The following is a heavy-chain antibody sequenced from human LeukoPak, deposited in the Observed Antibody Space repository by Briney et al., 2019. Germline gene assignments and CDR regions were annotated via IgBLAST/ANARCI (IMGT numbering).Heavy chain of an antibody. CDR2: IYYSGST. V-gene: IGHV4-31*03. D-gene: IGHD1-14*01. Sequence: TLSLTCTVSGGSISSGGYYWSWIRQHPGKGLEWIGYIYYSGSTYYNPSLKSRVTISVDTSKNQFSLKLSSVTAADTAVYYCARDSGFKYYYYGMDVWGQGTTVTVSS. J-gene: IGHJ6*02. CDR1: GGSISSGGYY. CDR3: ARDSGFKYYYYGMDV.